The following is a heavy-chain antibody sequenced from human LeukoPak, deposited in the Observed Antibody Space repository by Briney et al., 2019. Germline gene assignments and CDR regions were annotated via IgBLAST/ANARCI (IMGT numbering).Heavy chain of an antibody. CDR3: ARGAPGYDILTGYSDS. Sequence: ASVTVSCKASGYTFTIYGISWVRQAPGQGLEWMGWISAYNGATNYAQNLQGRVTMTTDTSTRTAYMELRSLRSDDTAVYCCARGAPGYDILTGYSDSWGQGTLVTVSS. D-gene: IGHD3-9*01. V-gene: IGHV1-18*01. CDR2: ISAYNGAT. J-gene: IGHJ4*02. CDR1: GYTFTIYG.